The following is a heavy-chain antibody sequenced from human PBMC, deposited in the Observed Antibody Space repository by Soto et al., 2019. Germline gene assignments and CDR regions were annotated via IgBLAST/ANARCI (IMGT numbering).Heavy chain of an antibody. Sequence: SETLSLTCTVSGGSISSGDYYWSWIRQPPGKGLEWIGYIYYSGSTYYNPSLKSRVTISVDTSKNQFSLKLSSVTAADTAVYYCARAPDSSATTDAFDIWGQGTMVPVSS. CDR3: ARAPDSSATTDAFDI. V-gene: IGHV4-30-4*01. CDR2: IYYSGST. CDR1: GGSISSGDYY. J-gene: IGHJ3*02. D-gene: IGHD3-22*01.